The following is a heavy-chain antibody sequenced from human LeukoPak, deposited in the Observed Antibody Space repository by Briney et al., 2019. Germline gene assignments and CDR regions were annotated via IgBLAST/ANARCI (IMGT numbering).Heavy chain of an antibody. Sequence: GGFLRLSCAASGFTFSSYEMNWVRQAPGKGLEWVSYISSSGSTIYYADSVKGRFTISRDNAKNSLYLQMNSLRAEDTAVYYCARDMGARTYYYDSSGYGTDYWGQGTLVTVSS. V-gene: IGHV3-48*03. D-gene: IGHD3-22*01. CDR3: ARDMGARTYYYDSSGYGTDY. J-gene: IGHJ4*02. CDR2: ISSSGSTI. CDR1: GFTFSSYE.